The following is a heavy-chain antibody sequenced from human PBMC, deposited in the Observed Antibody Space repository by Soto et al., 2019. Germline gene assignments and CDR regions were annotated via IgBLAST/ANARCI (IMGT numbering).Heavy chain of an antibody. V-gene: IGHV4-31*03. CDR3: ARVAKRYDSSGYGLRPFDY. Sequence: SETLSLTCTVSGGSIISGGYYWSLIRQHPGKGLEWIGYIYYSGSTYYNPSLKSRVTISVDTSKNQFSLKLSSVTAADTAVYYCARVAKRYDSSGYGLRPFDYWGQGTLVTVSS. J-gene: IGHJ4*02. CDR2: IYYSGST. D-gene: IGHD3-22*01. CDR1: GGSIISGGYY.